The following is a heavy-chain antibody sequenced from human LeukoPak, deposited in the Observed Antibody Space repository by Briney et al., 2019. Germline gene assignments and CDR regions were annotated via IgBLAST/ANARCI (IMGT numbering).Heavy chain of an antibody. V-gene: IGHV3-23*01. J-gene: IGHJ4*02. Sequence: PGGSLRLSCAASGFTFSSYAMSWVRQAPGKGLEGVSAIGGSGGSTYYADSVKGRFTISRDNSKNTLYLQMNSLRAEDTAVYYCAAKRSPGGYDYEDYWGQGTLVTVSS. CDR1: GFTFSSYA. CDR3: AAKRSPGGYDYEDY. D-gene: IGHD5-12*01. CDR2: IGGSGGST.